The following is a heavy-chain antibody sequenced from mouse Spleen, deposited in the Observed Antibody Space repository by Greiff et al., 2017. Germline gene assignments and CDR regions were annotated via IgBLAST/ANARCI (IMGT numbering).Heavy chain of an antibody. V-gene: IGHV1-55*01. J-gene: IGHJ4*01. CDR1: GYTFTSYW. CDR2: IYPGSGST. CDR3: ARRDRYHYAMDY. D-gene: IGHD2-14*01. Sequence: QVQLKQPGAELVKPGASVKMSCKASGYTFTSYWITWVRQRPGQGLEWIGDIYPGSGSTNYNEKFKSKATLTVDTSSSTAYMQLSSLTSEDSAVYYCARRDRYHYAMDYWGQGTSVTVSS.